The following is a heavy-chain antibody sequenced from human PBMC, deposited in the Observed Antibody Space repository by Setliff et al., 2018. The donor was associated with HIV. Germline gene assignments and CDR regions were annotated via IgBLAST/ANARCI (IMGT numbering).Heavy chain of an antibody. V-gene: IGHV4-39*01. D-gene: IGHD2-2*01. CDR2: IYYSGST. J-gene: IGHJ6*03. Sequence: PSETLSLTCTVSGGSISSSSYYWGWLRQPPGKGLEWIGNIYYSGSTYYNPSLQSRVTISVDTSKNQFSLKLSSVTAADTAVYYCARLDCSSTCCYSVAHYYMDVWGKGTTVTVSS. CDR1: GGSISSSSYY. CDR3: ARLDCSSTCCYSVAHYYMDV.